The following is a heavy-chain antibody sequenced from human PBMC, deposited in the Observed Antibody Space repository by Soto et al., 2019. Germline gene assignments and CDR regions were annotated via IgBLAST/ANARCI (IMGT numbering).Heavy chain of an antibody. Sequence: QVRLVQSGAEVKEPGDSVRVSCEASGYTFTDYHIHWVRQAPGQGLEWMGWINPKFGDTGYAQDFQGRVSMTSDMSISTVYMELSRLTSDDTAIYYCARNMDYYYGRGSGNGHGVWGQGTTVTVFS. CDR3: ARNMDYYYGRGSGNGHGV. V-gene: IGHV1-2*02. CDR2: INPKFGDT. D-gene: IGHD3-10*02. J-gene: IGHJ6*02. CDR1: GYTFTDYH.